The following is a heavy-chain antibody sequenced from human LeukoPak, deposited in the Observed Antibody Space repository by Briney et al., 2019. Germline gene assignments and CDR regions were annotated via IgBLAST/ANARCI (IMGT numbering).Heavy chain of an antibody. Sequence: PGGSLRLSCAASGFTFSSYAMSWVRQAPGKGLEWVSAISGSGGSTYYADSVKGRFTISRDNSKNTPYLQMNSLRAEDTAVYYCAKQRGQWLVIDYWGQGTLVTVSS. CDR3: AKQRGQWLVIDY. D-gene: IGHD6-19*01. CDR2: ISGSGGST. J-gene: IGHJ4*02. CDR1: GFTFSSYA. V-gene: IGHV3-23*01.